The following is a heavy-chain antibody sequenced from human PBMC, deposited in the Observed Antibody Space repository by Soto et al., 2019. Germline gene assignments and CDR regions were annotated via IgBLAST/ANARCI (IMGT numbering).Heavy chain of an antibody. J-gene: IGHJ3*02. V-gene: IGHV1-2*02. CDR1: GYSFAGHY. CDR3: ARDSHYDILTGYSRNAFDM. CDR2: INPNRGGT. D-gene: IGHD3-9*01. Sequence: ASVKVSCKTSGYSFAGHYFHWVRQAPGQGLDWMGWINPNRGGTIYAQRFQGRVTMTRDTSISTAYMVLTSLRSDDTAVYYCARDSHYDILTGYSRNAFDMWGRGTVVTVSS.